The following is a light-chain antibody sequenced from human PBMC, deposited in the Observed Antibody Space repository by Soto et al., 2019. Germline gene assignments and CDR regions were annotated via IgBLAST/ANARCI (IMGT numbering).Light chain of an antibody. V-gene: IGKV3-15*01. CDR3: QQYNNWPPDT. Sequence: EVVMTQSPAALSLSPGERATLSCRASQSVSSSLAWYQQKPGQAPRLLTHGASTRATGIPARFSGSGSGTEFTLTISSLQSEDFPVYYCQQYNNWPPDTFGQGTKLEIK. J-gene: IGKJ2*01. CDR1: QSVSSS. CDR2: GAS.